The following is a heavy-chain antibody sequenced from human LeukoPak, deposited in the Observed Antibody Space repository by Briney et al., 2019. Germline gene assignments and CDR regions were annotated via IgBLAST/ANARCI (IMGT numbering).Heavy chain of an antibody. V-gene: IGHV3-23*01. CDR3: AGGGLAYDYVWGSYRPY. Sequence: GGSLRLSCAASGFTFSSYAMSWVRQAPGKGLEWVSAISGSGGSTYYADSVMSRFTISRDNSKNSLYLQMNSLRAEDTAVYYCAGGGLAYDYVWGSYRPYWGQGTLVTVSP. CDR1: GFTFSSYA. CDR2: ISGSGGST. J-gene: IGHJ4*02. D-gene: IGHD3-16*02.